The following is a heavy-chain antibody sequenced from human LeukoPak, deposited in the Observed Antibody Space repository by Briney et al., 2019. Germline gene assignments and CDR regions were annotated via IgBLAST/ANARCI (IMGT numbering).Heavy chain of an antibody. D-gene: IGHD1-1*01. CDR1: GFTLSSYS. Sequence: PGGSLRLSCAASGFTLSSYSMNWVRQAPGKGLEWVSSSSRGSSYIYYADSVKGRFTISRDDAKNSLYLQMNSLRVEDTAVYYCARRGDWNEANFDYWGQGTLVTVSS. V-gene: IGHV3-21*01. CDR2: SSRGSSYI. CDR3: ARRGDWNEANFDY. J-gene: IGHJ4*02.